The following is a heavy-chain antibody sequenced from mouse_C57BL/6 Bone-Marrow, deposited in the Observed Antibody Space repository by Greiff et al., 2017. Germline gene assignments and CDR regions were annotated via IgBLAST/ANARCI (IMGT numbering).Heavy chain of an antibody. D-gene: IGHD2-3*01. CDR3: ARHREDGYYGYAMDY. V-gene: IGHV2-6-1*01. CDR1: GFSLTSYG. CDR2: IWSDGST. J-gene: IGHJ4*01. Sequence: VQLQQSGPGLVAPSQSLSITCTVSGFSLTSYGVHWVRQPPGKGLEWLVVIWSDGSTTYNSALKSRLSISKDNSKSQVFLKMNSLQTDDTAMYYCARHREDGYYGYAMDYWGQGTSVTVSS.